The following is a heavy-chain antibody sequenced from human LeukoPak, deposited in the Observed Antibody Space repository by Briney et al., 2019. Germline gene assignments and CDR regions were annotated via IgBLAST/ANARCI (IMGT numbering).Heavy chain of an antibody. J-gene: IGHJ4*02. D-gene: IGHD6-19*01. Sequence: PGGSLRLSCAASGFTVSSNYMSWVRQAPGKGLEWVSVIYSGGSTYYADSVKGRFTISRDNSKNTLYLQMNSLRAEDTAVYYCARERGSYSSGFFDYWGQGTLVTVSS. CDR3: ARERGSYSSGFFDY. V-gene: IGHV3-66*01. CDR2: IYSGGST. CDR1: GFTVSSNY.